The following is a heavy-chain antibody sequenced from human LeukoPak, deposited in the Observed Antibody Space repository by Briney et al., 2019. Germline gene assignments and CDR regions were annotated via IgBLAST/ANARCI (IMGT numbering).Heavy chain of an antibody. CDR2: INPSGGST. CDR3: ARVRVGDSSGYGLLRYYYMDV. J-gene: IGHJ6*03. Sequence: ASVKVSCKASGYTFTGYYMHWVRQAPGQGLEWMGIINPSGGSTSYAQKFQGRVTMTRDMSTSTVYMELSSLRSEDTAVYYCARVRVGDSSGYGLLRYYYMDVWGKGTTVTVSS. CDR1: GYTFTGYY. V-gene: IGHV1-46*01. D-gene: IGHD3-22*01.